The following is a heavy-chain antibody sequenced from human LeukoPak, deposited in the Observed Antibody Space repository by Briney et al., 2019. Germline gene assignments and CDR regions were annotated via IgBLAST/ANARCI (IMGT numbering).Heavy chain of an antibody. CDR3: ARDWWGLEWFGELRVDY. Sequence: GGSLRLSCAASGFTFSSYAMHWVRQAPGRGLEWVAVISYDGSNKYYADSVKGRFTISRDNSKNTLYLQMNSLRAEDTVVYYCARDWWGLEWFGELRVDYWGQGTLVTVSS. J-gene: IGHJ4*02. D-gene: IGHD3-10*01. CDR2: ISYDGSNK. CDR1: GFTFSSYA. V-gene: IGHV3-30-3*01.